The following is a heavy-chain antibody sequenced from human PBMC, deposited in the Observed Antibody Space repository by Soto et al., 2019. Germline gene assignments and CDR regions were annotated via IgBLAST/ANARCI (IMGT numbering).Heavy chain of an antibody. CDR1: GGTFSSYA. CDR2: IIPIFGTA. CDR3: ARQYSSSWLDYYYGMDV. D-gene: IGHD6-13*01. V-gene: IGHV1-69*06. J-gene: IGHJ6*02. Sequence: QVQLVQSGAEVKKPGSSVKVSCKASGGTFSSYAISWVRQAPGQGLEWIGGIIPIFGTANYAQKFQGRVTITADKSTSTAYMELSSLRSEDTAVYYCARQYSSSWLDYYYGMDVWGQGTTVTVSS.